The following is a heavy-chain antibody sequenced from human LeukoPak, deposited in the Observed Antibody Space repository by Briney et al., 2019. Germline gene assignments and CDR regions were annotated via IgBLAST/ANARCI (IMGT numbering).Heavy chain of an antibody. CDR1: GFTFSSYE. CDR3: AKDGPLDVQLWPLRALYFDY. Sequence: GGSLRLSCAASGFTFSSYEMNWVRQAPGKGLEWVSYISSSGSTIYYADSVKGRFTISRDNSKNTLYLQMNSLRAEDTAVYYCAKDGPLDVQLWPLRALYFDYWGQGTLVTVSS. CDR2: ISSSGSTI. D-gene: IGHD5-18*01. J-gene: IGHJ4*02. V-gene: IGHV3-48*03.